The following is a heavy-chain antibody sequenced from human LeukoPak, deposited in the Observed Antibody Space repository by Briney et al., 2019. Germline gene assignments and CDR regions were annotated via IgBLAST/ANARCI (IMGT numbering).Heavy chain of an antibody. V-gene: IGHV4-59*01. CDR3: ARAPYDILTGYYFYYYGMDV. Sequence: PSETLSLTCTVSGGSISSYYWSWIRQSPGKGLKWIGYIYYSGSTNYNPSLKSRVTISVDTSKNQFSLKLSSVTAADTAVYYCARAPYDILTGYYFYYYGMDVWGQGTTVTVTS. D-gene: IGHD3-9*01. CDR1: GGSISSYY. CDR2: IYYSGST. J-gene: IGHJ6*02.